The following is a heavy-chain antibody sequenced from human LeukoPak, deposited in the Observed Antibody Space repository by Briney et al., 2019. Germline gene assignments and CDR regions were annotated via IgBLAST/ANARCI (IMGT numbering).Heavy chain of an antibody. CDR2: ISSGGTGK. J-gene: IGHJ6*03. Sequence: GGSLRLSCAASGFTFSSYEMNWVRQAPGKGLEWVSYISSGGTGKYYADSVKGRFTISRDNAKNSLYLQMNSLRAEDTAIYYCARVINFYYYMDVWGKGTTVTISS. CDR3: ARVINFYYYMDV. V-gene: IGHV3-48*03. D-gene: IGHD2/OR15-2a*01. CDR1: GFTFSSYE.